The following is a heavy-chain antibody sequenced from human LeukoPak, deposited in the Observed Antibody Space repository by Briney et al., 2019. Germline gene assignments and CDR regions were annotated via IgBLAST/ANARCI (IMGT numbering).Heavy chain of an antibody. CDR1: RFTFSSYT. CDR3: ARDPAIQSWLSAYYFDY. CDR2: ISSSSSTI. J-gene: IGHJ4*02. V-gene: IGHV3-48*01. Sequence: GGSLRLSCSASRFTFSSYTMNWVRQAPGKGLEWVSYISSSSSTIYYADSVKGRFTISRDNAKNSLHLQMNSLRAEDTGVYYCARDPAIQSWLSAYYFDYWGQGTLVTVSS. D-gene: IGHD5-18*01.